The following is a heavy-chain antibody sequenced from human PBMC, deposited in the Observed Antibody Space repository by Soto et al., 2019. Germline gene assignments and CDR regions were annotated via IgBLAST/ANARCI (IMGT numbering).Heavy chain of an antibody. D-gene: IGHD6-13*01. J-gene: IGHJ4*02. CDR1: GFTFSTYW. Sequence: GGSLRLSCAASGFTFSTYWMSWVRQAPGKGLEWVANLRQDGSAQYYVDSVKGRFTISRDNSMNTLYLQMNTLRAEDTAIYYCAKVSSSWYAGFFDLWGQGTLVTVSS. V-gene: IGHV3-7*03. CDR2: LRQDGSAQ. CDR3: AKVSSSWYAGFFDL.